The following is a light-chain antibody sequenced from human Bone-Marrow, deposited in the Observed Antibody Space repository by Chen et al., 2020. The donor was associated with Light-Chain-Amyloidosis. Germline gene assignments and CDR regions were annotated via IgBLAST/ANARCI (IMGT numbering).Light chain of an antibody. J-gene: IGLJ3*02. V-gene: IGLV3-21*02. CDR3: HVWDRSSDRPV. CDR2: DDS. Sequence: SYVLTQPSSVSVAPGQTATIACGGNNIGSTSVHWYQQTPGQAPLLVGYDDSDRPSGIPERLSGSNSGNTATLTISRVEAGDEADYYCHVWDRSSDRPVFGGGTKLTVL. CDR1: NIGSTS.